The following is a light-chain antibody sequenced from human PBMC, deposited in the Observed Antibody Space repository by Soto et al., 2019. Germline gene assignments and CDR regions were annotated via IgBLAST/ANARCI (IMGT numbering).Light chain of an antibody. V-gene: IGLV2-14*01. CDR3: SSYTSGSTVV. J-gene: IGLJ2*01. Sequence: QSALTQPASVSGSPGQSITISCTGTSSDVGGYNFVSWYQHHPAKAPKLMIYEVTNRPSGVSHRFSGSKSGNTASLTISGLQAEDEADYYCSSYTSGSTVVFGGGTKVTVL. CDR2: EVT. CDR1: SSDVGGYNF.